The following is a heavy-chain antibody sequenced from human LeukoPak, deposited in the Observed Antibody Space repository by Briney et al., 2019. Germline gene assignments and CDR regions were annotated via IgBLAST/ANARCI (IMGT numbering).Heavy chain of an antibody. D-gene: IGHD6-13*01. CDR3: ARVAAAVPDY. V-gene: IGHV3-7*04. CDR2: IKQDGSDK. Sequence: GGSLRLSCAASGFTFATYWMTWVRQAPGKGLEWVANIKQDGSDKYYMDSVKGRFTISRDNANNALYLQMNSLRDEDTAVYYCARVAAAVPDYWGQGTLVTVSS. J-gene: IGHJ4*02. CDR1: GFTFATYW.